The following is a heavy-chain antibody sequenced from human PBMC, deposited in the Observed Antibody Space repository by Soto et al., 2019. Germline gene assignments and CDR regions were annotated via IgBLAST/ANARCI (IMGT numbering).Heavy chain of an antibody. CDR1: AGAINYSY. Sequence: SETLSLTCTVSAGAINYSYWTSIRQPPGKGLEWIGYISYTGSANYNASRNSRLTISVDTSKNQFSLKLSSVTAADTALYYCARVNYGDYYYGMDVWGQVTMVTVS. J-gene: IGHJ6*02. D-gene: IGHD4-17*01. V-gene: IGHV4-59*01. CDR2: ISYTGSA. CDR3: ARVNYGDYYYGMDV.